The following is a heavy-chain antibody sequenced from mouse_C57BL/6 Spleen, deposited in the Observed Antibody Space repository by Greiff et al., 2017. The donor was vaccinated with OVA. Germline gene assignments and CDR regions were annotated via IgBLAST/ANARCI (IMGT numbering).Heavy chain of an antibody. J-gene: IGHJ2*01. CDR1: GYSITSGYY. V-gene: IGHV3-6*01. CDR3: AREGITTVVAFDY. Sequence: ESGPGLVKPSQSLSLTCSVTGYSITSGYYWNWIRQFPGNKLEWMGYISYDGSNNYNPSLKNRISITRDTSKNQFFLKLKSVTTEDTATYYCAREGITTVVAFDYWGQGTTLTVSS. CDR2: ISYDGSN. D-gene: IGHD1-1*01.